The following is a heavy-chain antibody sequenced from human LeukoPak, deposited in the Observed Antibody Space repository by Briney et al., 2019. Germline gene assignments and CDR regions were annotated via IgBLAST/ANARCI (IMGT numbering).Heavy chain of an antibody. CDR1: GFTVSSNY. Sequence: GVSLRLSCAASGFTVSSNYMSWVRQAPGKGLEWVAVISYDGSNKYYADSVKGRFTISRDNSKNTLYLQMNSLRAEDTAVYYCARGTGYSYSFWGQGTLVTVSS. CDR3: ARGTGYSYSF. D-gene: IGHD5-18*01. V-gene: IGHV3-30*03. J-gene: IGHJ4*02. CDR2: ISYDGSNK.